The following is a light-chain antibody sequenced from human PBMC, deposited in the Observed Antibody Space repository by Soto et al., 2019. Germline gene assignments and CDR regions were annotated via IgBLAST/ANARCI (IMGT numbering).Light chain of an antibody. J-gene: IGLJ2*01. CDR1: SSDVGRYNY. CDR2: EVS. V-gene: IGLV2-14*01. CDR3: CSYTSSTSAV. Sequence: QSALTQPPSVSGSPGQSITISCTGTSSDVGRYNYVSWFQQHPGKAPKLMIFEVSTRPSGVSNRFSGSKSGNTASLTISGLQIEDEADYYCCSYTSSTSAVFGGGTKLTVL.